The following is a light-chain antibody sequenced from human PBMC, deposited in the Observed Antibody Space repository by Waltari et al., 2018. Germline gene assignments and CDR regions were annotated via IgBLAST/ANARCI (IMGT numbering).Light chain of an antibody. Sequence: QSALTQPASVSGSPGQSITISCTGTTSDLGGYNYVSWYQQHPGKAPKLIIFDVSSRPSGVSNRFSGSKSANTASLIISGLQAEDEADYYYCSFTSSSTWVFGGGTKLTVL. CDR1: TSDLGGYNY. CDR2: DVS. CDR3: CSFTSSSTWV. V-gene: IGLV2-14*03. J-gene: IGLJ3*02.